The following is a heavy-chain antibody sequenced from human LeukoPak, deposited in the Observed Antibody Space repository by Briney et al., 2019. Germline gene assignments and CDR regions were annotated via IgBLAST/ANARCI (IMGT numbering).Heavy chain of an antibody. CDR1: GFTFSSYG. V-gene: IGHV3-33*01. Sequence: GGSLRLSCAASGFTFSSYGMHWVRQAPGKGLEWVAVIWYDGSNKYYADPVKGRFTISRDNSKNTLYLQMNSLGAEDTAVYYCARMPSGYSGYDTGSLDYWGQGTLVTVSS. J-gene: IGHJ4*02. CDR3: ARMPSGYSGYDTGSLDY. CDR2: IWYDGSNK. D-gene: IGHD5-12*01.